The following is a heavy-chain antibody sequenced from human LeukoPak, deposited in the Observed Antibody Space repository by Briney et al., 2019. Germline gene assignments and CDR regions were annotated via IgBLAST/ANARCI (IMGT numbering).Heavy chain of an antibody. V-gene: IGHV4-4*07. Sequence: SETLSLTCTVSGGSISSYYWSWILQPAGKGLEWIGRIYTSGSTNYNPSLKSRVTMSVDTSKNQFSLKLSSVTAADTAVYYCARGAPYGGHPRTNWFDPWGQGTLVTVSS. CDR3: ARGAPYGGHPRTNWFDP. CDR1: GGSISSYY. CDR2: IYTSGST. J-gene: IGHJ5*02. D-gene: IGHD4-23*01.